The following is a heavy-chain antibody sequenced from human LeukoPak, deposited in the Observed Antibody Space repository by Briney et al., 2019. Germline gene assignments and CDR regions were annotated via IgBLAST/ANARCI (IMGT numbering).Heavy chain of an antibody. CDR2: ISYDGSNK. CDR1: GFTFSSYG. V-gene: IGHV3-30*18. J-gene: IGHJ6*02. D-gene: IGHD3-10*01. Sequence: GGSLRLSCAASGFTFSSYGMHWVRQAPGKGLEWVAVISYDGSNKYYADSVKGRFTISRDNSKNTLYLQMNSLRAEDTAVYYCAKVSNYYGSVSSSRYYYYYGMDVWGQGTTATVSS. CDR3: AKVSNYYGSVSSSRYYYYYGMDV.